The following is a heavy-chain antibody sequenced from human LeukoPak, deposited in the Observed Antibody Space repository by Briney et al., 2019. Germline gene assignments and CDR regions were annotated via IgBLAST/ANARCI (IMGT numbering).Heavy chain of an antibody. D-gene: IGHD3-3*01. Sequence: APVKVSCKASGGTFISYAISWVRQAPGQGLEWMGGIIPIFGTANYAQKFQGRVTITADESTSTAYMELSSLRSEDTAVYYCARDRDFWSGQTNDAFDIWGQGTMVTVSS. CDR1: GGTFISYA. CDR2: IIPIFGTA. J-gene: IGHJ3*02. V-gene: IGHV1-69*13. CDR3: ARDRDFWSGQTNDAFDI.